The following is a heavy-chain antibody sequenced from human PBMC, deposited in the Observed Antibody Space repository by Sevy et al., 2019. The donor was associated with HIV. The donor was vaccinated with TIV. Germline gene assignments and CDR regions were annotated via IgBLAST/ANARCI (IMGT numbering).Heavy chain of an antibody. V-gene: IGHV4-31*11. Sequence: SETLSLTCAVSGGSICSGGYYWSWIRQHPGKGLEWIGYISYSGSTYYNPSLKSRVTISVDTSKNQFSLKLSSVTAADTAVYYCARGTMVYATTAVDWGQGTLVTVSS. CDR3: ARGTMVYATTAVD. D-gene: IGHD2-8*01. CDR2: ISYSGST. J-gene: IGHJ4*02. CDR1: GGSICSGGYY.